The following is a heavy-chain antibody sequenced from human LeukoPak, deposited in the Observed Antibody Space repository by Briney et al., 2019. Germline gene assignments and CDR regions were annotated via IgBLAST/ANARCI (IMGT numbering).Heavy chain of an antibody. CDR1: GFIFSSYV. V-gene: IGHV3-23*01. CDR2: ISGSGGST. CDR3: AKDGKFY. Sequence: PGGSLRLSCAASGFIFSSYVTSWVRQAPGMGLEWVSAISGSGGSTYYAESVKGRFTITRDNSKNTLYLQMNSLRAEDTAVYYCAKDGKFYWGQGTLVTVSS. J-gene: IGHJ4*02.